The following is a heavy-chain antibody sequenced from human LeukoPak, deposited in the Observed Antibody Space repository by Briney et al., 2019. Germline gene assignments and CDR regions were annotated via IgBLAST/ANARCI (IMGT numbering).Heavy chain of an antibody. J-gene: IGHJ4*02. CDR2: INPSGGST. Sequence: GASVKVSCKASGYTYTSYYMHWVRQAPGQGLEGMGIINPSGGSTSYAQKFQGRVTMTRDTSTSTVYMELSSLRSEDTAVYYCARDEWELLRADYWGQGTLVTVSS. D-gene: IGHD1-26*01. CDR3: ARDEWELLRADY. V-gene: IGHV1-46*01. CDR1: GYTYTSYY.